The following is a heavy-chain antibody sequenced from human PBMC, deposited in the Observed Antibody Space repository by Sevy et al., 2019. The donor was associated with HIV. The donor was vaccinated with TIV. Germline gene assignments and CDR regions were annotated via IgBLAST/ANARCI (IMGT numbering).Heavy chain of an antibody. Sequence: GGSLRLSCTASGFSFSGYAMHWVRQAPGKGLEWVVGISDDGSRKYYVDSVKHRFTISRDNSENTLYLEMNSLRSEDTAIYYCARDRLRLLEWLRVAFDIWGQGTMVTVSS. CDR1: GFSFSGYA. CDR3: ARDRLRLLEWLRVAFDI. V-gene: IGHV3-30-3*01. J-gene: IGHJ3*02. CDR2: ISDDGSRK. D-gene: IGHD3-3*01.